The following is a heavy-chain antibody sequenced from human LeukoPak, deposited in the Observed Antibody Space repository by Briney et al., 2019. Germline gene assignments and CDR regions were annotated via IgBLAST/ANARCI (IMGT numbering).Heavy chain of an antibody. CDR2: IYPGDSDT. V-gene: IGHV5-51*01. CDR1: GYSFTSYW. J-gene: IGHJ6*02. Sequence: GESLKISCKGSGYSFTSYWIGWVRQMPGKGLEWMGIIYPGDSDTRYSPSFQGQVTISANKSISTAYLQWSGLKASDTAMYYCARYYYGSRSYYMPSYYYGMDVWGQGTTVTVSS. D-gene: IGHD3-10*01. CDR3: ARYYYGSRSYYMPSYYYGMDV.